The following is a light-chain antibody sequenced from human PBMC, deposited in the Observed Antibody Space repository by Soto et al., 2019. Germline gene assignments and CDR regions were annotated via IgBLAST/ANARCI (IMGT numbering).Light chain of an antibody. CDR1: SSDVGDYNY. J-gene: IGLJ1*01. Sequence: QSALTQPPSASGSPGQSVTISCTGTSSDVGDYNYVSWYQQHPGKAPKLMIYEVSKRPSGVPDRFSGSKSGNTASLTVSGRQAEDEADYYCSSYAGSNNYVFGTGTKVTVL. V-gene: IGLV2-8*01. CDR2: EVS. CDR3: SSYAGSNNYV.